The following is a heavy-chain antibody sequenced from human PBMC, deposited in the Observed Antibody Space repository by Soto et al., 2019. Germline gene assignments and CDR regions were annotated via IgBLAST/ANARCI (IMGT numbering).Heavy chain of an antibody. J-gene: IGHJ4*02. V-gene: IGHV4-30-4*01. CDR1: GGSISSGDYY. CDR2: IYYSGST. Sequence: SETLSLTCTVSGGSISSGDYYWSWIRQPPGKGLEWIGYIYYSGSTYYNPSLKSRVTISVDTSKNQFSLKLSSVTAADTAVYYCARGDTAMVTFLYFDYWGQGTLVTVS. CDR3: ARGDTAMVTFLYFDY. D-gene: IGHD5-18*01.